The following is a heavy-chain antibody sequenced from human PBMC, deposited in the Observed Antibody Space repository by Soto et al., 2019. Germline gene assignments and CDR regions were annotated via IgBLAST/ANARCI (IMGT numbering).Heavy chain of an antibody. J-gene: IGHJ4*02. CDR1: GGTFNTYA. CDR3: AREVQVHTPAFVY. Sequence: QVQLVQSGAEMKKPGSSVKVSCQSSGGTFNTYAMNWVRRAPGQGPEWMGDISPMFGAANYAPKFQGRVTITADESTGTSYMQLSSLTSEDTALYFCAREVQVHTPAFVYWGQETLVTVSS. D-gene: IGHD3-10*01. CDR2: ISPMFGAA. V-gene: IGHV1-69*19.